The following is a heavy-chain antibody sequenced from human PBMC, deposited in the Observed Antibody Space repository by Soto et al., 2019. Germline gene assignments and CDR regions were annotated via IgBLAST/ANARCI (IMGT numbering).Heavy chain of an antibody. J-gene: IGHJ4*02. D-gene: IGHD2-15*01. CDR3: ARLLDL. CDR1: GYTFTSYA. V-gene: IGHV1-3*01. CDR2: INAGNGNT. Sequence: ASVKVSCKASGYTFTSYAMHWVRQAPGQRLEWMGWINAGNGNTKHSQKFQGRVTITRDTSASTAYMELSSLRSEDTAVYYCARLLDLWGQGTLVTVSS.